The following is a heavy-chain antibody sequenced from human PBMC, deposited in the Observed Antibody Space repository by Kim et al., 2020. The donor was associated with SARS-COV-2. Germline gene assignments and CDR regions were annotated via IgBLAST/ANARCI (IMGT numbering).Heavy chain of an antibody. CDR1: GFTFSSYA. V-gene: IGHV3-30*04. Sequence: GGSLRLSCAASGFTFSSYAMHWVRQAPGKGLEWVAVISYDGSNKYYADSVKGRFTISRDNSKNTLYLQMNSLRAEDTAVYYCARDRIMITFGGVTPYYY. CDR3: ARDRIMITFGGVTPYYY. D-gene: IGHD3-16*01. CDR2: ISYDGSNK. J-gene: IGHJ6*01.